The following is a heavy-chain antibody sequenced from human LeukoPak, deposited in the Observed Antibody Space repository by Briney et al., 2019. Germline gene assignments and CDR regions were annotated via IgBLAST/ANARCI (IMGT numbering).Heavy chain of an antibody. J-gene: IGHJ4*02. CDR1: GGSISIYY. V-gene: IGHV4-59*01. Sequence: PSETLSLTCTVSGGSISIYYWNWIRQPPGKGLEWIGSIYNSGSTTYNPSLKSRVTISGDTSKNQFSLKLSSVTAADTAVYYCARGVYIAAAQYGYWGQGTLVTVSS. D-gene: IGHD6-13*01. CDR3: ARGVYIAAAQYGY. CDR2: IYNSGST.